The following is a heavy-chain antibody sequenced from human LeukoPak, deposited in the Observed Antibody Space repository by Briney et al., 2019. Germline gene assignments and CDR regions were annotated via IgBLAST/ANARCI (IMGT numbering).Heavy chain of an antibody. CDR1: GFTFSSYS. D-gene: IGHD6-13*01. CDR3: ATAAASDY. CDR2: ISSSSSYI. V-gene: IGHV3-21*01. Sequence: GGSLRLSCAASGFTFSSYSMNWVRQAPGKGLEWVSSISSSSSYIYYADSVKGRFTISRDNAKNTLYLQMNSPRAEDTAVYYCATAAASDYWGQGTLVTVSS. J-gene: IGHJ4*02.